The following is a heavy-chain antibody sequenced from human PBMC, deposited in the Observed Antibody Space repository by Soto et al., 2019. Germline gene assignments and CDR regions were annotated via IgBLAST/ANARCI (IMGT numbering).Heavy chain of an antibody. J-gene: IGHJ4*02. CDR3: ARDPLSADY. CDR2: IYSGGST. CDR1: GFTVSTKY. Sequence: EVQLVESGGGLVQPGGSLRLSCAASGFTVSTKYMSWVRQAPGKGLEWVLVIYSGGSTFYAESVRGRFTISRDNSKNPVNLQMNRLRAEDTSVYYCARDPLSADYWCQGTLVTVSS. V-gene: IGHV3-66*01.